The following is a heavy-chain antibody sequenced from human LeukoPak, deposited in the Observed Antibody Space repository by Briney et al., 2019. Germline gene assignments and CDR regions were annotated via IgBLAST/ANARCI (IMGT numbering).Heavy chain of an antibody. CDR1: GGSISSGSYY. CDR3: ARDRAPYVWGSTKPKENWFDP. CDR2: IYTSGST. V-gene: IGHV4-61*02. J-gene: IGHJ5*02. Sequence: SETLSLTCTVSGGSISSGSYYWSWIRQPAGKGLEWIGRIYTSGSTNYNPSLKSRVTISVDTSKNQSSLKLSSVTAADTAVYYCARDRAPYVWGSTKPKENWFDPWGQGTLVTVSS. D-gene: IGHD3-16*01.